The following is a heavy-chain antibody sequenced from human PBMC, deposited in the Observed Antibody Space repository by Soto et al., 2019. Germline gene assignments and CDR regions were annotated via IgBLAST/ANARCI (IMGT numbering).Heavy chain of an antibody. V-gene: IGHV4-59*08. CDR3: ASLGTVTELDY. D-gene: IGHD4-17*01. CDR1: GGSISSYY. Sequence: QVQLQESGPGLVKPSETLSLTCTVSGGSISSYYWSWIRQPPGKGLEWIGYIYYSGSTNYNPSLKSRVTISVDTSKNQFSLKLSSVTAADTAVYYCASLGTVTELDYWGQGTLVTVSS. CDR2: IYYSGST. J-gene: IGHJ4*02.